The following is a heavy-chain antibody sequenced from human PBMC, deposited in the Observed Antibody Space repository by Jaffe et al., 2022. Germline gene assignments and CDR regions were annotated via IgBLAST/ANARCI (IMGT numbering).Heavy chain of an antibody. CDR2: IYYSGST. Sequence: QLQLQESGPGLVKPSETLSLTCTVSGGSISSSSYYWGWIRQPPGKGLEWIGSIYYSGSTYYNPSLKSRVTISVDTSKNQFSLKLSSVTAADTAVYYCARHRGYCSSTSCLPEFDYWGQGTLVTVSS. CDR1: GGSISSSSYY. D-gene: IGHD2-2*01. CDR3: ARHRGYCSSTSCLPEFDY. V-gene: IGHV4-39*01. J-gene: IGHJ4*02.